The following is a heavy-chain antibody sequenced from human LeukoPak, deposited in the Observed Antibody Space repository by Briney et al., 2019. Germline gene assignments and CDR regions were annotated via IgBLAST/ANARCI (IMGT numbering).Heavy chain of an antibody. CDR1: GFTFSGHT. Sequence: GGSLRLSCVASGFTFSGHTMHWVRQAPGKGLEYVSAITAYGDNTYYGNSVKGRFTISRDNSKNTLYLQMGSLRVEDMAVYYCARAPRWQQLIPGYFDYWGQGTLVTVSS. CDR2: ITAYGDNT. V-gene: IGHV3-64*01. CDR3: ARAPRWQQLIPGYFDY. D-gene: IGHD6-13*01. J-gene: IGHJ4*02.